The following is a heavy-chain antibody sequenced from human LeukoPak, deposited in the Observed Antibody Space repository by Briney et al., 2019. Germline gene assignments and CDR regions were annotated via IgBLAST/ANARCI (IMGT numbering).Heavy chain of an antibody. Sequence: GVSLRLSCAASGFTFSSYEMNWVRQAPGKGLEWVSYISSSGSTIYYADSVKGRFTISRDNAKNSLSLQMNSLRAEDTAVYYCARGLYSWYSSRPGLDYWGQGTLVTVSS. CDR1: GFTFSSYE. CDR2: ISSSGSTI. V-gene: IGHV3-48*03. CDR3: ARGLYSWYSSRPGLDY. J-gene: IGHJ4*02. D-gene: IGHD6-13*01.